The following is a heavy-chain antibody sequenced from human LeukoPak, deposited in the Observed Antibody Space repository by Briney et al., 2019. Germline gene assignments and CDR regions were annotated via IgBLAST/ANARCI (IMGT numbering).Heavy chain of an antibody. V-gene: IGHV4-39*07. J-gene: IGHJ4*02. D-gene: IGHD3-22*01. CDR1: GGSICSSSYY. CDR3: AKDARITMIVVVRRGDHYFDY. CDR2: IYYSGST. Sequence: PSETLSLTCTVSGGSICSSSYYWGWIRQPPGKGLEWIGSIYYSGSTYYNPSLKSRVTISVDTSKNQFSLKLSSVTAADTAVYYCAKDARITMIVVVRRGDHYFDYWGQGTLVTVSS.